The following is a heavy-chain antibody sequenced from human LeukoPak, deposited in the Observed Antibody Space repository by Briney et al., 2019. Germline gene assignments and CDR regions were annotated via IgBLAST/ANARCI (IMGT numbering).Heavy chain of an antibody. J-gene: IGHJ5*02. CDR2: MNPNSGYT. Sequence: GASVKVSCKASGYTFTSYDINWVRQDTGQGLEWMGWMNPNSGYTGYAQKFQGRVTMTRNTSISTAYMELSSLRSEDTAVYYCARGPYYYGSELPFDPWGQGTLVTVSS. CDR3: ARGPYYYGSELPFDP. CDR1: GYTFTSYD. V-gene: IGHV1-8*01. D-gene: IGHD3-10*01.